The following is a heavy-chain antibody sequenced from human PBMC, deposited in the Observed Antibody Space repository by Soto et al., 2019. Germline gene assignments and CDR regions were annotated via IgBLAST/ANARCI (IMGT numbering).Heavy chain of an antibody. Sequence: GSTYYNPSLKSRVTISVDTSKNQFSLKLSSVTAADTAVYYCARRVIGIAVAGTVFDYWGQGTLVTVSS. J-gene: IGHJ4*02. D-gene: IGHD6-19*01. V-gene: IGHV4-39*01. CDR2: GST. CDR3: ARRVIGIAVAGTVFDY.